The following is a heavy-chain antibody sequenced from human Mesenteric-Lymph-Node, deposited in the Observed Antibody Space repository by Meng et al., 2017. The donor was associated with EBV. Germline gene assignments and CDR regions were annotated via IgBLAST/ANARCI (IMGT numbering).Heavy chain of an antibody. J-gene: IGHJ4*02. V-gene: IGHV4-34*01. CDR2: INYFGST. CDR3: ARGGYYYDSSGQLDY. Sequence: QVQLQQRGAGLLKPSETLSLTCAVYGGSFSGYYWSWIRQPPGKGLEWVGEINYFGSTNYNPSLESRVTISVDTSKNQFSLKLSSVTAADTAVYYCARGGYYYDSSGQLDYWGQGTLVTVSS. D-gene: IGHD3-22*01. CDR1: GGSFSGYY.